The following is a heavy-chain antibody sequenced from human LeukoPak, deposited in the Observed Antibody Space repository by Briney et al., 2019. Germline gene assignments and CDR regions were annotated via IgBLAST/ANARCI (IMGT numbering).Heavy chain of an antibody. V-gene: IGHV3-21*04. J-gene: IGHJ4*02. D-gene: IGHD6-6*01. CDR2: ISSSSSYI. CDR1: GFTFSSYS. CDR3: AKDRWRRSSGGFDY. Sequence: PGGSLRLSCAASGFTFSSYSMNWVRQAPGKGLEWVSSISSSSSYIYYADSVKGRFTISRDNAKNSLYLQMNSLRAEDTAVYYCAKDRWRRSSGGFDYWGQGTLVTVSS.